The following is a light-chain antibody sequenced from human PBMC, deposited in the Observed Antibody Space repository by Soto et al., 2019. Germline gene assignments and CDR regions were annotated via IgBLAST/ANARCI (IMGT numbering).Light chain of an antibody. CDR2: KAS. J-gene: IGKJ4*01. V-gene: IGKV1-5*03. CDR3: QQYHSYSLT. Sequence: DIPMTQSPSTLSASVGDRVTITCRASQSISSWLAWYQQKPGKAPKLLIYKASSLEGGVPSRFSGSGSGTDFTLTISSLQPDDFATYYCQQYHSYSLTFGGGTKVDI. CDR1: QSISSW.